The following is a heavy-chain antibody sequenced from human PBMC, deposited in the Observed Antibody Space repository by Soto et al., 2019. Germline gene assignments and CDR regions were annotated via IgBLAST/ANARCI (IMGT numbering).Heavy chain of an antibody. V-gene: IGHV4-34*01. CDR3: ARDKITGLFDY. J-gene: IGHJ4*02. Sequence: PSETLSLTCAVYGGSFSGYYWTWIRQPPGTGLEWIGEINHSGSTNYNPSLKSRVTISVYTSKNQFSLKLTSATAADTAVYYCARDKITGLFDYWGQGTLVTVSS. D-gene: IGHD2-8*02. CDR1: GGSFSGYY. CDR2: INHSGST.